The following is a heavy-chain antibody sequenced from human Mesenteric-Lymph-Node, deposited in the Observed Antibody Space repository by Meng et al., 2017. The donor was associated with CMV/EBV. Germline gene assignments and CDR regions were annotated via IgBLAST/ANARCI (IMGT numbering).Heavy chain of an antibody. V-gene: IGHV3-53*01. CDR1: GFSVSSNY. D-gene: IGHD4/OR15-4a*01. Sequence: GGSLRLSCAASGFSVSSNYMNWVRQSPERGLEWVSILYTSGSTSYSDSVKGRFTVSRDNSKNTLFLQMNSLRADDTAVYYCTRDPYGDYYGMDVWGQGTTVTVSS. CDR3: TRDPYGDYYGMDV. J-gene: IGHJ6*02. CDR2: LYTSGST.